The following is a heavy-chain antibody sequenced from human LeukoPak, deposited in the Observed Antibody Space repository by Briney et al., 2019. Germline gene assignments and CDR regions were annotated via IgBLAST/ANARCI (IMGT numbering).Heavy chain of an antibody. V-gene: IGHV3-21*01. CDR1: GFTFSSYI. J-gene: IGHJ4*02. D-gene: IGHD2/OR15-2a*01. CDR3: ARDSGGIVIN. CDR2: ISSSSSYI. Sequence: GGSLRLSCAASGFTFSSYIMNWVRQAPGKGLEWVSSISSSSSYIYYADSVKGRFTISRDNAKNSLYLQMNSLRAEDTAVYYCARDSGGIVINWGQGTLVTVSS.